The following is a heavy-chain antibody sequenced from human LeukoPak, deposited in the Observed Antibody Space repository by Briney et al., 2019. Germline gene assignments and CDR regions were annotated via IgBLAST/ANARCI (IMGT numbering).Heavy chain of an antibody. CDR1: RFTFSSYG. J-gene: IGHJ4*02. V-gene: IGHV3-30*03. CDR2: TSYDGSNK. CDR3: ATLAGGFGEPSTDY. D-gene: IGHD3-10*01. Sequence: PGGSLRLSCAASRFTFSSYGMHWVRQAPGKGLEWVAVTSYDGSNKYYADSVKGRFTISRDNAKNTLYLQMNSLRADDTAVYYCATLAGGFGEPSTDYWGQGTLVTVSS.